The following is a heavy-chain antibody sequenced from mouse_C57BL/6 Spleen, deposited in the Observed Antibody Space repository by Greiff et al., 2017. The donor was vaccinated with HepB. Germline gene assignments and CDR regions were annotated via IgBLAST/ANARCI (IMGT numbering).Heavy chain of an antibody. V-gene: IGHV3-6*01. Sequence: VQLKESGPGLVKPSQSLSLTCSVTGYSITSGYYWNWIRQFPGNKLEWMGYISYDGSNNYNPSLKNRISITRDTSKNQFFLKLNSVTTEDTATYYCARELGRAYFDYWGQGTTLTVSS. D-gene: IGHD4-1*01. J-gene: IGHJ2*01. CDR1: GYSITSGYY. CDR3: ARELGRAYFDY. CDR2: ISYDGSN.